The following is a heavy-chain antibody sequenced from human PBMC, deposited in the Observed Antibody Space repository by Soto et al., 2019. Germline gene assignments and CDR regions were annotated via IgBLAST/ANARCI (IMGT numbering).Heavy chain of an antibody. D-gene: IGHD3-3*02. CDR1: GFTFSRYS. CDR2: IDSYSNFI. Sequence: PGGSLRLSCAASGFTFSRYSMNWVRQAPGKGLEWVSSIDSYSNFIYYADSVKGRFIISRDNARNSLFLQMSSLRAEDTAVYYCAARHFWSGPWTDTRLDYWGQGTLVTVSS. V-gene: IGHV3-21*01. CDR3: AARHFWSGPWTDTRLDY. J-gene: IGHJ4*02.